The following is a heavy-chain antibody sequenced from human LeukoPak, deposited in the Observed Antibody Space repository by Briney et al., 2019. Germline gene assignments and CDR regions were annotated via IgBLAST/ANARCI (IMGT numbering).Heavy chain of an antibody. Sequence: ASVKVSCKASGGTFSSYAISWVRQAPGQGLEWMGGIIPIFGTANYAQKFQGRVTITADESTSTAYMELSSLRSEDTAVYYCARSGYDKNWFDPWGQGTLVTVSS. V-gene: IGHV1-69*13. CDR2: IIPIFGTA. J-gene: IGHJ5*02. CDR3: ARSGYDKNWFDP. D-gene: IGHD5-12*01. CDR1: GGTFSSYA.